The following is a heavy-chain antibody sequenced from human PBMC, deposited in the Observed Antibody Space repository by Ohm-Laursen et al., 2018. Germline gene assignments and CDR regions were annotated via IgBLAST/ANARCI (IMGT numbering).Heavy chain of an antibody. Sequence: SVTVSCQASGYTFTGYYMGWVRQAPGQGLEWMGWINPDSGGTNYAQKFQGRVTMTRDTSISTAYMELSRLRSDGTAVYYCARGAVDGTNGDYWGQGTLVTVAS. D-gene: IGHD6-19*01. J-gene: IGHJ4*02. CDR1: GYTFTGYY. CDR3: ARGAVDGTNGDY. CDR2: INPDSGGT. V-gene: IGHV1-2*02.